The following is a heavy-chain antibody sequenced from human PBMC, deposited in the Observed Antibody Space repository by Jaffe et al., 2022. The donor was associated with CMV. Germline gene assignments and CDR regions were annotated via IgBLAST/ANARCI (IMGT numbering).Heavy chain of an antibody. CDR3: ASYRGIAAAGDPFDY. V-gene: IGHV5-10-1*03. CDR1: GYSFTSYW. CDR2: IDPSDSYT. J-gene: IGHJ4*02. Sequence: EVQLVQSGAEVKKPGESLRISCKGSGYSFTSYWISWVRQMPGKGLEWMGRIDPSDSYTNYSPSFQGHVTISADKSISTAYLQWSSLKASDTAMYYCASYRGIAAAGDPFDYWGQGTLVTVSS. D-gene: IGHD6-13*01.